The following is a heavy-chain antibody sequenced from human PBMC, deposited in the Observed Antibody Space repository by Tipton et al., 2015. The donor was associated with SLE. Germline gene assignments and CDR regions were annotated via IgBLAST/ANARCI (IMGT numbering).Heavy chain of an antibody. CDR2: IFASGST. D-gene: IGHD3-10*01. Sequence: TLSLTCTVSGGSISGGSYYWAWIRQPAGERLEWIGRIFASGSTNYNPSLRSRVTVSIDTSRNQFSLGMNSVTAADTAIYYCATQGQIGGFDFWGQGSLVTVSS. CDR1: GGSISGGSYY. J-gene: IGHJ4*02. CDR3: ATQGQIGGFDF. V-gene: IGHV4-61*02.